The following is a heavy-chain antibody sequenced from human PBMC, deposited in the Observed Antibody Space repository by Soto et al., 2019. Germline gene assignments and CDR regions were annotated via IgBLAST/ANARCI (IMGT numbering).Heavy chain of an antibody. V-gene: IGHV3-33*01. CDR1: GFTFSSYG. CDR2: IWYDGSNK. Sequence: GGSLRLSCAASGFTFSSYGMHWVRQAPGKGLEWVAVIWYDGSNKYYADSVKGRFTISRDNSKSTLYLQMNSLRAEDTAVYYCAREPYYDFWSGYVYYYGMDVWGQGTTVTVSS. D-gene: IGHD3-3*01. J-gene: IGHJ6*02. CDR3: AREPYYDFWSGYVYYYGMDV.